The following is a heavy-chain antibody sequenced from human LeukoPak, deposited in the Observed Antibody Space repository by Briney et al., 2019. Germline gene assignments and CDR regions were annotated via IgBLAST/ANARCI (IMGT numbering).Heavy chain of an antibody. V-gene: IGHV1-2*06. D-gene: IGHD7-27*01. CDR1: GYTFTGYY. CDR2: INPNSGGT. Sequence: ASVKVSCKASGYTFTGYYMHWVRQSPGQGLEWMGRINPNSGGTNYAQKFQGRVTMTRDTSISTAYMELGRLRSDDTAVYYCARDPGADYYYGMDVWGQGTTVTVSS. CDR3: ARDPGADYYYGMDV. J-gene: IGHJ6*02.